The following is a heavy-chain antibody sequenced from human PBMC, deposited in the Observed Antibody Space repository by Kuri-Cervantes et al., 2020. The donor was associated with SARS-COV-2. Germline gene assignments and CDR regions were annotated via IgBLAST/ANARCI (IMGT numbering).Heavy chain of an antibody. D-gene: IGHD4-17*01. J-gene: IGHJ6*02. Sequence: ETLSLTCAASGFTFSRYSMNWVRQAPGKGLEWVSSISGTGTYIYNADSVKGRFTISRDNAKQSLYLQMTSLRAEDTAVYYCARGNNDDYGDSGAYYYYYGMDVWGQGTTVTVSS. CDR2: ISGTGTYI. CDR3: ARGNNDDYGDSGAYYYYYGMDV. V-gene: IGHV3-21*01. CDR1: GFTFSRYS.